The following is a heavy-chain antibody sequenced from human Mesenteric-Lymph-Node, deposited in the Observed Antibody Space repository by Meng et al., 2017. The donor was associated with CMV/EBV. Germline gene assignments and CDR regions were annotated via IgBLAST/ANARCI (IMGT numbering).Heavy chain of an antibody. J-gene: IGHJ4*02. CDR2: INPNSGGT. D-gene: IGHD7-27*01. V-gene: IGHV1-2*02. CDR3: ARDHAWGADY. CDR1: GYTFTNYY. Sequence: ASVKVSCKASGYTFTNYYIHWVRQAPGQGPEWMGWINPNSGGTHSAQNFQGRVTMTSDSSFNTAYMELSRLTSDDTAVYYCARDHAWGADYWGQGTLVTVSS.